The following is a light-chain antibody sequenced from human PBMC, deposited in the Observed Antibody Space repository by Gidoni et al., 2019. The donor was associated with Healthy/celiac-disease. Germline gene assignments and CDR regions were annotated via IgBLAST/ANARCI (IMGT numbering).Light chain of an antibody. CDR2: DAS. Sequence: EIVLTQSPATLSLSPGERATLSCRASQSVSSYLAWSQQKPGQAPTLLIYDASNRATGIPARFSGSGSVTDFTLTISSLEPEDFAVYYCQQRRNWLYTFGQGTKLEIK. V-gene: IGKV3-11*01. CDR1: QSVSSY. J-gene: IGKJ2*01. CDR3: QQRRNWLYT.